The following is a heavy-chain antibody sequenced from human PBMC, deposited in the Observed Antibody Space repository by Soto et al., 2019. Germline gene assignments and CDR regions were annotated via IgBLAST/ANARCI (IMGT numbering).Heavy chain of an antibody. D-gene: IGHD1-26*01. CDR2: ISAYNGNT. V-gene: IGHV1-18*01. J-gene: IGHJ6*02. CDR3: VRGELSGSYYYYYGMDV. CDR1: GYTFTSYG. Sequence: QVQLVQSGAEVKKPGASVKVSCKASGYTFTSYGISWVRQAPGQGLEWMGWISAYNGNTNYAQKLQGRVTMTTDTSTSTAYMELRSLRSDDTAVYYCVRGELSGSYYYYYGMDVWGQGTTVTVSS.